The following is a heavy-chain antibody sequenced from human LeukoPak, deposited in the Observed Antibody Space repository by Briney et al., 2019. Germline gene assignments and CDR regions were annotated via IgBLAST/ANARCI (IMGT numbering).Heavy chain of an antibody. V-gene: IGHV4-34*01. CDR3: EQETAYDILTGSDAFDI. J-gene: IGHJ3*02. D-gene: IGHD3-9*01. CDR2: IKHSGST. Sequence: SETLSLTCAVYVGSFSGYYWSWIRQPPVKVLEWIGEIKHSGSTNYNPSLKSRVTISVDTSKNQFSLKLSSVTAADTAVYFFEQETAYDILTGSDAFDIWGQGTMVTVSS. CDR1: VGSFSGYY.